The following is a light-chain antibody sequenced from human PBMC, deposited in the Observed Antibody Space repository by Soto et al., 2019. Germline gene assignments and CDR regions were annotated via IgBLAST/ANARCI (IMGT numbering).Light chain of an antibody. J-gene: IGKJ1*01. V-gene: IGKV1-6*01. CDR1: QAIRNY. CDR3: LQDYNYPRT. Sequence: IQMTQSPSSLSASVGDRVTITCRASQAIRNYLGWYQQKPGKAPKLLIYAASTLQGGVPSRFSGSGSDTDFTLSINNLQPEDFATYYCLQDYNYPRTFGQGTKLDIK. CDR2: AAS.